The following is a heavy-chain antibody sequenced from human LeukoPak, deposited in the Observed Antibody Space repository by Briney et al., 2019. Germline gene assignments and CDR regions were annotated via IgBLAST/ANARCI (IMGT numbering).Heavy chain of an antibody. V-gene: IGHV4-61*01. CDR3: ARVGDGYNIWYYFDY. CDR2: IYYSGST. J-gene: IGHJ4*02. D-gene: IGHD5-24*01. Sequence: PSETLSLTCTVSGYSISSGYYWGWIRQPPGMGLEWIGYIYYSGSTNYNPSLKSRVTISVDTSKNQFSLKLSSVTAADTAVYYCARVGDGYNIWYYFDYWGQGTLVTVSS. CDR1: GYSISSGYY.